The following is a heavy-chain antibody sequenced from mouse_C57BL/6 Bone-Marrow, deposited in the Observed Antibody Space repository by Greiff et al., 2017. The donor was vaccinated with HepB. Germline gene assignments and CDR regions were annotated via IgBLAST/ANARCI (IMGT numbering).Heavy chain of an antibody. CDR3: ARHGGATVVATKAMDY. V-gene: IGHV5-12*01. Sequence: EVMLVESGGGLVQPGGSLKLSCAASGFTFSDYYMYWVRQTPEKRLEWVAYISNGGGSTYYPDTVKGRFTISRDNAKNTLYLQMSRLKSEDTAMYYCARHGGATVVATKAMDYWGQGTSVTVSS. CDR2: ISNGGGST. D-gene: IGHD1-1*01. CDR1: GFTFSDYY. J-gene: IGHJ4*01.